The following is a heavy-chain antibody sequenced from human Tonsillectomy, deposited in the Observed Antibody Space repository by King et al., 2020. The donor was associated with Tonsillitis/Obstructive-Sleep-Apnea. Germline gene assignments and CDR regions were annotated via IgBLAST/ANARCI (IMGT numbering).Heavy chain of an antibody. D-gene: IGHD3-22*01. J-gene: IGHJ3*02. V-gene: IGHV4-59*01. CDR2: IYYSGST. Sequence: QLQESGPGLVKPSETLSLTCTVSGGSISSYYWSWIRQPPGKGLEWIGYIYYSGSTNYNPSLKNLVTISVDTSKNQFSLKLSSVTAAATAVYFCARERSGSGTDAFDIWGQGTMVTVSS. CDR3: ARERSGSGTDAFDI. CDR1: GGSISSYY.